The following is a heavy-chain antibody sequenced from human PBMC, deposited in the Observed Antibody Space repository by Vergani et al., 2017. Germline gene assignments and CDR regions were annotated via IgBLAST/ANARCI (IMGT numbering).Heavy chain of an antibody. Sequence: EVQLVESGGGLVQPGGSLRLSCAASGFTVSSNYMSWVRQAPGKGLEWVSVIYSGGSTYSADSVKGRFTISRHNSNNTLYLQMNSLRAEDTAVYYCARSSVAGEYYYGMDVWGQGTTVTVSS. J-gene: IGHJ6*02. D-gene: IGHD6-19*01. CDR2: IYSGGST. CDR3: ARSSVAGEYYYGMDV. V-gene: IGHV3-53*04. CDR1: GFTVSSNY.